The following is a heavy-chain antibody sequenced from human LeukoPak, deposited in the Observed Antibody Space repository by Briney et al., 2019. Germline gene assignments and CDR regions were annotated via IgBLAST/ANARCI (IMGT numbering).Heavy chain of an antibody. CDR3: ARDTVIHYFDY. CDR1: GASISSYY. CDR2: INNSGST. Sequence: SETLSLPCSVSGASISSYYWNWIRQPPGKGLELIGFINNSGSTKYNPSLKSRVTISVDTSKSQVSLKLSSVTAADTAVYYCARDTVIHYFDYWGQGTLVTVSS. V-gene: IGHV4-4*08. D-gene: IGHD3-16*02. J-gene: IGHJ4*02.